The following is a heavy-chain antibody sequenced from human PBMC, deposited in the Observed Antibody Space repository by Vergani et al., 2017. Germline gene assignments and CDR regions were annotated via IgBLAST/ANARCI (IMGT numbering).Heavy chain of an antibody. J-gene: IGHJ4*02. CDR1: GGSISSSSYY. V-gene: IGHV4-61*02. CDR3: ATRSYDRVDY. CDR2: IYSSGIT. Sequence: QVQLQESGPGLVKPSQTLSLTCTVSGGSISSSSYYWNWIRQPAGKGLEWIGRIYSSGITNYNPSLKSRVTISIDTSKNQFSLKRNSVTAADTAVYYCATRSYDRVDYWGKGALVSVSS. D-gene: IGHD3-3*01.